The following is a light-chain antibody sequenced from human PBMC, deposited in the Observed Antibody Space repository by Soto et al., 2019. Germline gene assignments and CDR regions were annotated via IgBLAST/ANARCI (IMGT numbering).Light chain of an antibody. CDR1: QDISNY. V-gene: IGKV1-27*01. CDR3: QKYNSAPPFT. Sequence: DLQMTQSPSSLSASVGDRVTITCRASQDISNYLAWYQQKPGKIPKLLIYAASTLQSGVPSRFSGSGSGADFTLTISSLQPEDVATYYCQKYNSAPPFTFGPGTKVDIK. CDR2: AAS. J-gene: IGKJ3*01.